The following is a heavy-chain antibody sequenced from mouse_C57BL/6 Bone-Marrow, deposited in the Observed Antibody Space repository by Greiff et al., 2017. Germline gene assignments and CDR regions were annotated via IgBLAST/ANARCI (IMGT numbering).Heavy chain of an antibody. CDR3: VITTVVALDY. D-gene: IGHD1-1*01. CDR2: IDPEDGET. CDR1: GFNIKDYY. J-gene: IGHJ2*01. Sequence: VQLQQSGAELVKPGASVKLSCTASGFNIKDYYMHWVKQRTEQGLEWIGRIDPEDGETNDAPKFQGKATITADTSSNTAYLQLSSLTSEATAVYCCVITTVVALDYWGQGTTLTVSS. V-gene: IGHV14-2*01.